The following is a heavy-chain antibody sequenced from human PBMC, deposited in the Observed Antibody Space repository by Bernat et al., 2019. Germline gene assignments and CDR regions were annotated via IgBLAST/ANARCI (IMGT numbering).Heavy chain of an antibody. CDR1: GFTFSDYW. CDR3: VRDPNRKLDY. Sequence: EVQLAESGGGLVQPGGSLRLSCAASGFTFSDYWMDWVRQAPGKGPVWVSRINIDGTTTKYADSVKGRFTMSRDNAKNTVYLQMNSLRAEDTAVYYCVRDPNRKLDYWGQGTQVTVSP. D-gene: IGHD1-1*01. V-gene: IGHV3-74*01. CDR2: INIDGTTT. J-gene: IGHJ4*02.